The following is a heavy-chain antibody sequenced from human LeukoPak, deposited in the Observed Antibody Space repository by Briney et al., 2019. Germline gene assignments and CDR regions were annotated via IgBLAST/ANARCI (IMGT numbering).Heavy chain of an antibody. D-gene: IGHD3-22*01. CDR1: GGSISSYY. J-gene: IGHJ3*02. Sequence: SETLSLTCTVSGGSISSYYWSWIRQPPGKGLEWIGYIYYSGSTNYNPSLKSRVTISVDTSKNQFSLKLSSVTAADTAVYYCASLAYVGYYDAFDIWGQGTMVAVSS. CDR3: ASLAYVGYYDAFDI. V-gene: IGHV4-59*01. CDR2: IYYSGST.